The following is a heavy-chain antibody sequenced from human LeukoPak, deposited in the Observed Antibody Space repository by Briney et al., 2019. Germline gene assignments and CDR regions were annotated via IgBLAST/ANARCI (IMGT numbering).Heavy chain of an antibody. CDR1: GYTFTSYY. J-gene: IGHJ4*02. V-gene: IGHV1-46*01. CDR3: ARDGGENQPENYFDY. Sequence: ASVKVSCKASGYTFTSYYTHWVRQAPGQGLEWMGIINPSGGSTSYAQKFQGRVTMTRDTSTSTVYMELSSLRSADTAVYYCARDGGENQPENYFDYWGQGTLVTVSS. D-gene: IGHD3-10*01. CDR2: INPSGGST.